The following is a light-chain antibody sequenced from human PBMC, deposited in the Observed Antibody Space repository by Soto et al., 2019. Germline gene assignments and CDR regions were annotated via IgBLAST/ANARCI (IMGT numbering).Light chain of an antibody. CDR1: QGVSRY. Sequence: IQLTQSQSSLSASVGDSVTITCRARQGVSRYLSWYQQQPGRAPILLISAASTLQSVVPARFTVSGSGTDFNFSITSLQPADFATYYCQQLNTYPVTLGIGTKVEIK. V-gene: IGKV1-9*01. CDR3: QQLNTYPVT. CDR2: AAS. J-gene: IGKJ4*01.